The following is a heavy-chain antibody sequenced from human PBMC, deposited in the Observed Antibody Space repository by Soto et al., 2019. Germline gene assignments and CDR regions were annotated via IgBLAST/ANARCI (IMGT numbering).Heavy chain of an antibody. V-gene: IGHV1-58*01. CDR3: VAAPTVTVDYYGMDV. CDR2: IVVGSGNT. CDR1: GFTFTSSA. Sequence: SVKVSCKASGFTFTSSAVQWVRQARGQRLEWIGWIVVGSGNTNYAQKFQERVTITRDMSTRTAYMELSSLRSEDTAVYYCVAAPTVTVDYYGMDVWGQGTTVTVSS. D-gene: IGHD4-17*01. J-gene: IGHJ6*02.